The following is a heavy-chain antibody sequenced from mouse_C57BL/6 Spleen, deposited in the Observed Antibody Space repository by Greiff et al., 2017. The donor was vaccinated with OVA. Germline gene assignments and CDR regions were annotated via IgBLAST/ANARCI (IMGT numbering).Heavy chain of an antibody. CDR1: GYTFTDYN. D-gene: IGHD2-4*01. J-gene: IGHJ3*01. V-gene: IGHV1-18*01. Sequence: EVQLQKSGPELVKPGASVKIPCKASGYTFTDYNMDWVKQSHGKSLEWIGDINPNNGGTIYNQKFKGKATLTVDKSSSTAYMELRSLTSEDTAVYYCAREDYHYDYETWFAYWGQGTLVTVSA. CDR2: INPNNGGT. CDR3: AREDYHYDYETWFAY.